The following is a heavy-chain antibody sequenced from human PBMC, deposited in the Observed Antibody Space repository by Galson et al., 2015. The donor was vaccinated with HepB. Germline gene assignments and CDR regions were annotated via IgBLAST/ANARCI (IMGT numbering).Heavy chain of an antibody. Sequence: SLRLSCAASGFTFDDYAMHWVRQAPGKGLEWVSGISWNSGSIGYADSVKGRFTISRDNAKNSLYLQMNSLRAEDTALYYCAGGATSSFDYWGQGTLVTVSS. V-gene: IGHV3-9*01. CDR3: AGGATSSFDY. J-gene: IGHJ4*02. D-gene: IGHD1-26*01. CDR2: ISWNSGSI. CDR1: GFTFDDYA.